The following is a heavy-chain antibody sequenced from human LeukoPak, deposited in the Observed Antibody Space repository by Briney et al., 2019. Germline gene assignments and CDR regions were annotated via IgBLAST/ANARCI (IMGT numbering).Heavy chain of an antibody. D-gene: IGHD6-19*01. V-gene: IGHV3-23*01. CDR1: GFTFSTYA. CDR2: ISGSDGST. J-gene: IGHJ6*02. Sequence: GGSLRLSCAASGFTFSTYAMSWVRQAPGKGLEWVSVISGSDGSTYYADSVKGRFTISRDNSKNTLYLQMNSLRAEDTAVYYCASSSAWFLNYAMDVWGHGATVTVSS. CDR3: ASSSAWFLNYAMDV.